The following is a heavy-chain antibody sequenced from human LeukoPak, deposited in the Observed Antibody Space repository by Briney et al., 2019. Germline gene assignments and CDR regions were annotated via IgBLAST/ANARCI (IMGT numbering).Heavy chain of an antibody. V-gene: IGHV3-21*01. CDR2: ISSSSSYI. Sequence: GGSLRLSCAASGFTFSSYSMNWVRQAPGKGLEWVSSISSSSSYIYYADSVKGRFTISRDNAKNSLYLQMNSLRAEDTAVYYCARENWGKVRGVIGDWGQGTLVTVSS. CDR1: GFTFSSYS. CDR3: ARENWGKVRGVIGD. J-gene: IGHJ4*02. D-gene: IGHD3-10*01.